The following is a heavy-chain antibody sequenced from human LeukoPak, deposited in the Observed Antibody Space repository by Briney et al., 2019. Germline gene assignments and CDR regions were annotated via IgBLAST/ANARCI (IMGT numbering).Heavy chain of an antibody. CDR2: ISDSGDGT. CDR1: GFTFRTYA. V-gene: IGHV3-23*01. Sequence: GGSLRLSCAASGFTFRTYAMSWVRQAPGKGLEWVSGISDSGDGTYYTDSVKGRFTISRDNSKNTVYLQMSSLRAEDTAVYYCAKGASEYSDSSGQVDYWGQGTLVTVSS. CDR3: AKGASEYSDSSGQVDY. D-gene: IGHD3-22*01. J-gene: IGHJ4*02.